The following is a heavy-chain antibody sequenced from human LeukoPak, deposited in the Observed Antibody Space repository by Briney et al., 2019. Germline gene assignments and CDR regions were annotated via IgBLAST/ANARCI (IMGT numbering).Heavy chain of an antibody. V-gene: IGHV3-23*01. CDR2: ISGSGGTT. CDR1: GFTFSSYD. CDR3: VVRFDY. D-gene: IGHD3-16*02. J-gene: IGHJ4*02. Sequence: GGSLRLSCAASGFTFSSYDMNWVRQAPGKGLEWVSEISGSGGTTYYADSVKGRFTISRDNAKNSLYLQMNSLRAEDTAVYYCVVRFDYWGQGILVTVSS.